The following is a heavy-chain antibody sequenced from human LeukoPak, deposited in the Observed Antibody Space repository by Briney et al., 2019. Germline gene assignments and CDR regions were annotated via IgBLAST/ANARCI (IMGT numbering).Heavy chain of an antibody. CDR2: ISTSGNSI. V-gene: IGHV3-48*03. CDR3: ATSQGSWPDYFDY. J-gene: IGHJ4*02. CDR1: GFTFSSYE. D-gene: IGHD6-13*01. Sequence: GGSLRLSCAASGFTFSSYEMNWVRQAPGKGLEWVSYISTSGNSIYYADSVKGRFTISRDNAKNSLFLQMNSLRAEDTAVYYCATSQGSWPDYFDYWGQGTLVAVSS.